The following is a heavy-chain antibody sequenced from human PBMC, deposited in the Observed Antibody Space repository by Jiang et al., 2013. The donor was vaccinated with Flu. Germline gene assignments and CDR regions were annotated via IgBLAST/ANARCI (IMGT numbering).Heavy chain of an antibody. CDR1: GGSISSGDYY. Sequence: GPGLVKPSQTLSLTCTVSGGSISSGDYYWSWIRQPPGKGLEWIGYIYYSGSTYYNPSLKSRVTISVDTSKNQFSLKLSSVTAADTAVYYCARDSASYYDSSGYPDAFDIWGQGQWSPSLQ. V-gene: IGHV4-30-4*01. CDR2: IYYSGST. CDR3: ARDSASYYDSSGYPDAFDI. D-gene: IGHD3-22*01. J-gene: IGHJ3*02.